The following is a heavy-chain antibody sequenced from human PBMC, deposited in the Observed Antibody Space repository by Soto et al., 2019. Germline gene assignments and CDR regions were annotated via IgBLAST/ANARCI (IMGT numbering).Heavy chain of an antibody. CDR1: GYTFTSYG. CDR3: ARVKITIFGVVINPDYYYYGMDV. J-gene: IGHJ6*02. V-gene: IGHV1-18*04. D-gene: IGHD3-3*01. Sequence: ASVKVSCKASGYTFTSYGISWVRQAPGQGLEWMGWISAYNGNTNYAQKLQGRVTMTTDTSTSTAYMELRSLRSDDTAVYYCARVKITIFGVVINPDYYYYGMDVWGQGTTVTVS. CDR2: ISAYNGNT.